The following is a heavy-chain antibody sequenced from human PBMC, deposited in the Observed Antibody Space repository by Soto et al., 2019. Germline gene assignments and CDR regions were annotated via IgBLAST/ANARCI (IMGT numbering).Heavy chain of an antibody. V-gene: IGHV1-46*03. J-gene: IGHJ1*01. CDR3: ARGAYGDGNFQH. CDR2: INPSGGST. CDR1: GNIFTNYY. D-gene: IGHD4-17*01. Sequence: QVQLVQSGAEVKKPETSVKVSCKASGNIFTNYYIHWAQQGPGQGLEWMGIINPSGGSTCYAQKFQGRVTTTRDTSTSTVYMELSSLRSEDTAVYYCARGAYGDGNFQHWGQGTLVTVSS.